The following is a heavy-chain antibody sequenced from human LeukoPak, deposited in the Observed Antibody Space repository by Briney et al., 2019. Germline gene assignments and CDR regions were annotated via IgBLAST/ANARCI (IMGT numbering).Heavy chain of an antibody. V-gene: IGHV1-69*04. J-gene: IGHJ4*02. Sequence: ASVKVSCKASGGTFSSYAISWVRQAPGQGLEWMGRIIPIFGIANYAQKFQGRVTITADNSTSTAYMELSSLRSEDTAVYYCARDRTQLWSRSYYFDYWGQGTLVTVSS. CDR3: ARDRTQLWSRSYYFDY. D-gene: IGHD5-18*01. CDR1: GGTFSSYA. CDR2: IIPIFGIA.